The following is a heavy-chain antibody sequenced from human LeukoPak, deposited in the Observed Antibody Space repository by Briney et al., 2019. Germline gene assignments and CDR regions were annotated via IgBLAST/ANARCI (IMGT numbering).Heavy chain of an antibody. D-gene: IGHD2-2*01. CDR2: INPSGGST. Sequence: GASVKVSCKASGYTFTSYYMHWVRQAPGQGLEWMGIINPSGGSTSYAQKFQGRVTMTRDTSTSTVYMELSSLRSEDTAVYYCARGFSVVPAAIYYYYGMDVWGQGTTVTVSS. CDR3: ARGFSVVPAAIYYYYGMDV. CDR1: GYTFTSYY. V-gene: IGHV1-46*01. J-gene: IGHJ6*02.